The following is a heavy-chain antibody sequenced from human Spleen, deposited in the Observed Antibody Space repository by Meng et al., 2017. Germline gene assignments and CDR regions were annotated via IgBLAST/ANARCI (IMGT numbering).Heavy chain of an antibody. J-gene: IGHJ4*02. CDR1: DDSISSYY. V-gene: IGHV4-59*01. CDR3: ARADYGSGSYHFDY. D-gene: IGHD3-10*01. Sequence: SETLSLTFTVSDDSISSYYWPWIRQPPGKGLEWIGFIYHNGDTNYNPSLKSRVTISVDTSKNQFSLKLVSVTAADTAVYYCARADYGSGSYHFDYCGQGMLVVASS. CDR2: IYHNGDT.